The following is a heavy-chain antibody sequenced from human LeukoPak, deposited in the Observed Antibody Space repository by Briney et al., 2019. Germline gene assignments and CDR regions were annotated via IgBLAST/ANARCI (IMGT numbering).Heavy chain of an antibody. CDR1: GGSFSGYY. Sequence: SETLSLTCAVYGGSFSGYYWSWIRQPPGKGLEWIGEINHSGSTNYNPSLKSRVTISVDTSKNQFSLKLSSVTAADTAVYYCARGGTTYGSGSYRNPRYMDVWGKGTTVTVSS. J-gene: IGHJ6*03. D-gene: IGHD3-10*01. CDR2: INHSGST. CDR3: ARGGTTYGSGSYRNPRYMDV. V-gene: IGHV4-34*01.